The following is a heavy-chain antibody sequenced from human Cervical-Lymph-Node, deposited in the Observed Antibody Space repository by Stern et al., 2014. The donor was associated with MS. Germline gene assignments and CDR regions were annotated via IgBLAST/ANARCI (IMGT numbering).Heavy chain of an antibody. D-gene: IGHD6-19*01. CDR1: GYTFTGYD. CDR2: INPNSGGT. Sequence: VHLVESGAAVKKPGASVKVSCKTSGYTFTGYDMHWVRQAPGQGLEWIGWINPNSGGTNYAQKFQGWVTMTRDTSISTVYMELSRLRSDDTAVYYCARGGRSSGWSPPDAFDIWGQGTMVTVSS. CDR3: ARGGRSSGWSPPDAFDI. V-gene: IGHV1-2*04. J-gene: IGHJ3*02.